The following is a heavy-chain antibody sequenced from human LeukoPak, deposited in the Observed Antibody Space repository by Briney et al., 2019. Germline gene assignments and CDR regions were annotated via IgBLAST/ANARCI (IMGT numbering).Heavy chain of an antibody. CDR1: GGSISSSSYY. Sequence: PSETLSFTCTVSGGSISSSSYYWGWIRQPPGKGLEWIGSIYYSGSTYYNPSLKSRVTISVDTSKNQFSLKLSSVTAADTAVYYCARDRYSNPYYFDYWGQGTLVTVSS. J-gene: IGHJ4*02. D-gene: IGHD6-13*01. CDR3: ARDRYSNPYYFDY. V-gene: IGHV4-39*07. CDR2: IYYSGST.